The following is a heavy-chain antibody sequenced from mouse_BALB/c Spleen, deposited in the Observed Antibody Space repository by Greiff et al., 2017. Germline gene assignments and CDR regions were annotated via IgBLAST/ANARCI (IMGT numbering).Heavy chain of an antibody. CDR1: GDSITSGY. CDR3: ARGVITTATGFAY. Sequence: DVKLVESGPSLVKPSQTLSLTCSVTGDSITSGYWNWIRKFPGNKLEYMGYISYSGSTYYNPSLKSRISITRDTSKNQYYLQLNSVTTEDTATYYCARGVITTATGFAYWGQGTLVTVSA. CDR2: ISYSGST. V-gene: IGHV3-8*02. J-gene: IGHJ3*01. D-gene: IGHD1-2*01.